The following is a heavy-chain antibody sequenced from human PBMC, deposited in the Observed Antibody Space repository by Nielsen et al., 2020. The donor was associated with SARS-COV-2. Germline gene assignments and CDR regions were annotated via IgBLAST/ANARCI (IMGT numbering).Heavy chain of an antibody. D-gene: IGHD3-3*01. V-gene: IGHV3-48*03. CDR3: ARHAYDFWSGYSDY. CDR1: GFTFSSYE. J-gene: IGHJ4*02. Sequence: GESLKISCAASGFTFSSYEMNWVRQAPGKGLEWVSYISSSGSTIYYADSVKGRFTISRDNAKNSLYLQMNSLRAEDTAVYYCARHAYDFWSGYSDYWGQGTLVTVSS. CDR2: ISSSGSTI.